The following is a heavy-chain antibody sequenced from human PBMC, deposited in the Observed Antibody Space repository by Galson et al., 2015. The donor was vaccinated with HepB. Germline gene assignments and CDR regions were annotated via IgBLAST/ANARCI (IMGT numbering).Heavy chain of an antibody. Sequence: SLRLSCAASGFPFSDYWMHWVRQAPGKGLEWVSRIDSDGSTTNYADSVKGRFSISRDNAKSTVYLQMNSLRTEDTAVYYCSAAYYYNHMDVWGRGTTVTVSS. J-gene: IGHJ6*03. CDR1: GFPFSDYW. CDR3: SAAYYYNHMDV. CDR2: IDSDGSTT. V-gene: IGHV3-74*01.